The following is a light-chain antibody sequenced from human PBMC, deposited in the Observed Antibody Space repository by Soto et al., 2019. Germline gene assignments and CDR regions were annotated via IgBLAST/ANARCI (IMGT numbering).Light chain of an antibody. Sequence: EIVLTQSPGSLSLSPGERATLSCRASQSVSSSFLAWYQQKVGQAPRLLIYGASSRATGIPDRFSGSGSGTDFTLTIGRLEPEDFAVYYCQQYGSSPRTFGQGTRLEI. V-gene: IGKV3-20*01. CDR3: QQYGSSPRT. J-gene: IGKJ5*01. CDR2: GAS. CDR1: QSVSSSF.